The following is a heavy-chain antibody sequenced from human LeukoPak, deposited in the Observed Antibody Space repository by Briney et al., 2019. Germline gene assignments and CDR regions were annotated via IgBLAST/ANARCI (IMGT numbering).Heavy chain of an antibody. D-gene: IGHD3-16*01. CDR2: INHSGST. J-gene: IGHJ4*02. CDR3: ARGALGFDY. CDR1: GGSFSGYY. Sequence: PSETLSLTYAVYGGSFSGYYWSWIRQPPGKGLEWIREINHSGSTNYNPSLKSRVTISVDTSKNQFSLKLSSVTAADTAVYYCARGALGFDYWGQGTLVTVSS. V-gene: IGHV4-34*01.